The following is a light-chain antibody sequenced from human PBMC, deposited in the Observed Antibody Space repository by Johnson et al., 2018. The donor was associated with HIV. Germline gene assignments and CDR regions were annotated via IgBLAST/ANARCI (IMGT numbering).Light chain of an antibody. CDR2: EDY. V-gene: IGLV1-51*02. Sequence: QSVLTQPPSVSAAPGQRVNISCSGHSSNIENYFVSWYQQLPGAAPRLLIYEDYKRPSGIPDRFSGSKSGTSATLGITGLQTGDEADYYCGTWGGVFGTGTKVTVL. CDR1: SSNIENYF. CDR3: GTWGGV. J-gene: IGLJ1*01.